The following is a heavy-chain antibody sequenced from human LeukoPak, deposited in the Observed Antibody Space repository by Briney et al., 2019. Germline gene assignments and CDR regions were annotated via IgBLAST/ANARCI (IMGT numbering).Heavy chain of an antibody. CDR2: IKSSGSTI. Sequence: GGSLRLSCAASGFTFSSYSMNWVRQAPGKGLEWISYIKSSGSTIFYADSVRGRFTISRDNAKSSLSLQMSSLRDEDTAVYYCARDSSGYYPLEYFQHWGQGTLVTVSS. D-gene: IGHD3-22*01. CDR1: GFTFSSYS. CDR3: ARDSSGYYPLEYFQH. J-gene: IGHJ1*01. V-gene: IGHV3-48*02.